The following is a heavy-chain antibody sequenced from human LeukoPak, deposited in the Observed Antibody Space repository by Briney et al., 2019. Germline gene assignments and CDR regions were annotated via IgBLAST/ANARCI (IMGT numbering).Heavy chain of an antibody. CDR1: RYTFRDYD. J-gene: IGHJ6*03. CDR3: ARVVMKAFYYYYMDV. Sequence: GASVKVSFKASRYTFRDYDVNRGRPGPGQGHEWEGWMNPTSGDTGYAQKFQGRVTMTRSMSRNTAYMELSRLRSEDTAVYFCARVVMKAFYYYYMDVWGKGTTIIISS. V-gene: IGHV1-8*01. D-gene: IGHD2-21*01. CDR2: MNPTSGDT.